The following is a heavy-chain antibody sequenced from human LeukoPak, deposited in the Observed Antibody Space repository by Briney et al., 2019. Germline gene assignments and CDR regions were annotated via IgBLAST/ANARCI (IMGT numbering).Heavy chain of an antibody. CDR1: GVSLSTSGVG. Sequence: SGPTLVKPTQTLTXTCTFSGVSLSTSGVGVHWIRQPPGKALEWLAVIHWDDDNRYSPSLKSRLTITKDTSKNQVVLTMTNVDPVDTATYYCAHRAGTGTGFIDYWGQGTLVTVSS. J-gene: IGHJ4*02. CDR2: IHWDDDN. CDR3: AHRAGTGTGFIDY. V-gene: IGHV2-5*02. D-gene: IGHD3/OR15-3a*01.